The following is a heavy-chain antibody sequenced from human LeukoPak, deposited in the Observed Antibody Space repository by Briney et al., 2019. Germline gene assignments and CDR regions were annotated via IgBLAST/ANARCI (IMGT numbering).Heavy chain of an antibody. CDR1: GGSISSYY. CDR3: ARRRTAAAAYFDY. Sequence: SETLSLTCTVSGGSISSYYWSWIRQPPGKGLEWIGYIYYSGSTNYNPSLKSRVTISVDTSKNQFSLKLGSVTAADTAVYYCARRRTAAAAYFDYWGQGTLVTVSS. D-gene: IGHD6-13*01. V-gene: IGHV4-59*01. J-gene: IGHJ4*02. CDR2: IYYSGST.